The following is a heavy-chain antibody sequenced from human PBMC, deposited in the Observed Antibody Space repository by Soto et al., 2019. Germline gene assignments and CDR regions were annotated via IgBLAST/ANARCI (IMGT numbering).Heavy chain of an antibody. D-gene: IGHD6-19*01. CDR1: VFSLANYP. CDR3: AKGPHTNVGWPYYFES. Sequence: GSLRLSCVASVFSLANYPMNWVRQTPGKGLEWISYSSPRGDTIYYADSVEGRFTISRDNARNSLSLHMSSLRDEDSALYYCAKGPHTNVGWPYYFESWGQGAPVTVSS. CDR2: SSPRGDTI. V-gene: IGHV3-48*02. J-gene: IGHJ4*02.